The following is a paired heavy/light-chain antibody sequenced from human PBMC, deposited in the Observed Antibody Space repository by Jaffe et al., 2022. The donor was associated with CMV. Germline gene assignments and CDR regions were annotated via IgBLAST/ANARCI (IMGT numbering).Heavy chain of an antibody. D-gene: IGHD4-4*01. CDR1: GGTLSSFT. CDR3: ARDRDTPVNGYFYYYMDV. CDR2: IIPVFGIV. V-gene: IGHV1-69*09. J-gene: IGHJ6*03. Sequence: QVQLVQSGAEVKKPGSSVKVSCKASGGTLSSFTLSWVRQAPGQGLEWMGRIIPVFGIVNYAQRFQGRVTITADKSTNTAYMELSSLRSEDTAVYYCARDRDTPVNGYFYYYMDVWGRGTTVSVSS.
Light chain of an antibody. Sequence: DIQMTQSPSSVSASVGDRVTITCRASQDISNWLAWYQQKPGGAPTLLIYSASSLQSGVPSRFSGSGSGTDFTLTISSLQPEDFATYYCHQANTFPPTFGQGTEVKIK. CDR1: QDISNW. CDR3: HQANTFPPT. CDR2: SAS. V-gene: IGKV1-12*01. J-gene: IGKJ1*01.